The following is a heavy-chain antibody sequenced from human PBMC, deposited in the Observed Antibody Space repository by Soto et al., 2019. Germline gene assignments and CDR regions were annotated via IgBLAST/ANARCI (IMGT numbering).Heavy chain of an antibody. CDR3: ARLDYGGHSRNFDY. Sequence: VQLVQSGAEVKKPGSSVKVSCKASGDTFSSYAINWVRQAPGQGLEWMGGIIHIFGTANYAQKVQGRVTITADESTSTAYMELSSLRSEDTAVYYCARLDYGGHSRNFDYWGQGTLVTVSS. J-gene: IGHJ4*02. CDR1: GDTFSSYA. D-gene: IGHD4-17*01. CDR2: IIHIFGTA. V-gene: IGHV1-69*12.